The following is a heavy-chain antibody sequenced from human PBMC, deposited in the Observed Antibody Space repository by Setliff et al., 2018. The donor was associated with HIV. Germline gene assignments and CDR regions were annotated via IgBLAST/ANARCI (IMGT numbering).Heavy chain of an antibody. CDR2: IYYSGDT. Sequence: SETLSLTCAVYGGSFSGHYWSWIRQPPGKGLEWIGSIYYSGDTFYNTSLKTRITISVDTSKNHLSLKVSSLTAADTAVYYCARAPYYDYRGLAVYYFDYWGQGTLVTVSS. CDR1: GGSFSGHY. D-gene: IGHD3-22*01. V-gene: IGHV4-34*01. J-gene: IGHJ4*02. CDR3: ARAPYYDYRGLAVYYFDY.